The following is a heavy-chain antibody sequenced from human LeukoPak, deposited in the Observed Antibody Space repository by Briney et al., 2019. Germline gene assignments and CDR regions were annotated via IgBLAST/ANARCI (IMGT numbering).Heavy chain of an antibody. J-gene: IGHJ4*02. Sequence: GGSLRLSCAASLFPFSNHWMSWIRQAPGKGLEWVANIKEDESEKYYVASVKGRFTISRDNAKNSLYLQMNSLRVEDTAVYYCARQQHSGSFGYFDYWGQGTLVTVSS. V-gene: IGHV3-7*01. CDR3: ARQQHSGSFGYFDY. CDR2: IKEDESEK. D-gene: IGHD1-26*01. CDR1: LFPFSNHW.